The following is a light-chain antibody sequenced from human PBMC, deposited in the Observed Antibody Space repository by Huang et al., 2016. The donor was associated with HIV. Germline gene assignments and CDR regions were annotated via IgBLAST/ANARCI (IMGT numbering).Light chain of an antibody. CDR2: GSS. CDR3: QQYYIIPFT. CDR1: QTILFNSNNKNS. J-gene: IGKJ3*01. V-gene: IGKV4-1*01. Sequence: DIVMTQSPDSLAVSLGERATLTCKSSQTILFNSNNKNSLAWYQKKPGQPPKLLIDGSSARESGVPDRFSGSGSETDFTLTINNLQAEDVAVYYCQQYYIIPFTFGPGTKVEIK.